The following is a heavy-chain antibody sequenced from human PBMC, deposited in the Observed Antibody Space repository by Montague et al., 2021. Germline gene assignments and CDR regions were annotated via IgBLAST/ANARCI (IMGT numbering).Heavy chain of an antibody. CDR3: ARGRGDGNNWAWDFDY. CDR2: IYPGDSDT. CDR1: GYSFTRYW. V-gene: IGHV5-51*01. D-gene: IGHD5-24*01. J-gene: IGHJ4*02. Sequence: QSGAEVKKPGESLKISCKGSGYSFTRYWIGWVRQTPGKGLEWMGIIYPGDSDTRYSPSFQGQVTISADKSISTAYLQWSSLKASDTAMYYCARGRGDGNNWAWDFDYWGQGTLVTVSS.